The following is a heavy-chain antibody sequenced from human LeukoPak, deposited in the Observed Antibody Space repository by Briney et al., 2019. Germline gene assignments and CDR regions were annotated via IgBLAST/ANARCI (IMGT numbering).Heavy chain of an antibody. CDR2: IRYDGSNK. D-gene: IGHD6-13*01. CDR1: GFTFSSYG. V-gene: IGHV3-30*02. CDR3: AKGSMEQQLVIDY. J-gene: IGHJ4*02. Sequence: GGSLRLSCAASGFTFSSYGMHWVRQAPGKGLEWVAFIRYDGSNKYYADSVKGRFTISRDNSKNTLYLQMNSLRAEDTAVYYCAKGSMEQQLVIDYWGQGTLVTVSS.